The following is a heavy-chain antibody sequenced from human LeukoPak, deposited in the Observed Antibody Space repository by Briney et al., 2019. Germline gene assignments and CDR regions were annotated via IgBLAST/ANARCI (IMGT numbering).Heavy chain of an antibody. CDR1: GFTLSTYG. Sequence: PGGSLRLSCAGSGFTLSTYGMDWVRQAPGKGLEWVSSIGATSGFTYYADSAKGRFTFSRDNAKTTVSLQMNGLRVEDTVCFYCARNGYTGYHRRGFAHYWGRGTVLSVPS. J-gene: IGHJ4*02. D-gene: IGHD5-12*01. CDR2: IGATSGFT. CDR3: ARNGYTGYHRRGFAHY. V-gene: IGHV3-21*04.